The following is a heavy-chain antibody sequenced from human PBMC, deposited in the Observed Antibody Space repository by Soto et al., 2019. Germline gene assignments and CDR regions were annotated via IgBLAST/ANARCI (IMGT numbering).Heavy chain of an antibody. Sequence: LSLTCTVSGGSISSGGYYWSWIRQHPGKGLEWIGYIYYSGSTYYNPSLKSRVTISVDTSKNQFSLKLSSVTAADTAVYYCARVLCSSTSCSNYYYYMDVWGKGTTVTVSS. J-gene: IGHJ6*03. CDR3: ARVLCSSTSCSNYYYYMDV. D-gene: IGHD2-2*01. CDR2: IYYSGST. CDR1: GGSISSGGYY. V-gene: IGHV4-31*03.